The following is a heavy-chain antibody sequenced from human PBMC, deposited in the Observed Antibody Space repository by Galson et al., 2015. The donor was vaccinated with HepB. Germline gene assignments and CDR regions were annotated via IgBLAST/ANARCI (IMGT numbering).Heavy chain of an antibody. Sequence: QSGAEVKKPGESLKISCKGSGYSFTSYWIGWVRQMPGKGLEWMGIIYPGDSDTRYSPSFQGQVTISADKSISTAYLQWSSLKASDTAMYYCARLPHFYGDYSTTHEYFQHWGQGTLVTVSS. V-gene: IGHV5-51*01. J-gene: IGHJ1*01. CDR1: GYSFTSYW. CDR2: IYPGDSDT. D-gene: IGHD4-17*01. CDR3: ARLPHFYGDYSTTHEYFQH.